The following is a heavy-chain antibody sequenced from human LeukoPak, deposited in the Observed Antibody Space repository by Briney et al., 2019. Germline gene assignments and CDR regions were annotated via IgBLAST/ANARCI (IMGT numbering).Heavy chain of an antibody. D-gene: IGHD6-19*01. CDR2: VSPSGATT. V-gene: IGHV3-23*01. CDR1: GFTFSSYA. Sequence: GGSLRLSCAASGFTFSSYAMSWVRQAPGKGLEWVSTVSPSGATTYYADSVRGRFTISRDKSKNTLYLQMNSVRAEDTAVHYCAKSGSGWYDFNYWGQGTLVTVSS. CDR3: AKSGSGWYDFNY. J-gene: IGHJ4*02.